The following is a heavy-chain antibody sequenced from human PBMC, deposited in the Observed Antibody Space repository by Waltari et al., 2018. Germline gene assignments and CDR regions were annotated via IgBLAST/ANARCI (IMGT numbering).Heavy chain of an antibody. D-gene: IGHD3-9*01. CDR2: RVPSFGTA. CDR1: GGTFSSYA. Sequence: QVQLVQSGAEVKKPGSSVKVSCKASGGTFSSYAISWLRRAPGQGFGWMGGRVPSFGTANYAQKFQGRVTITADESTSTAYMELSSLRSEDTAVYYCARGPTYDILTVLAFDIWGQGTMVTVSS. V-gene: IGHV1-69*12. CDR3: ARGPTYDILTVLAFDI. J-gene: IGHJ3*02.